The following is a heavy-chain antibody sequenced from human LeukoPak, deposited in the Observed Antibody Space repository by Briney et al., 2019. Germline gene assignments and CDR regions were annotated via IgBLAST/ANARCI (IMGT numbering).Heavy chain of an antibody. CDR3: AKDAAGDYYDTSGSYPYYYYYYMDV. D-gene: IGHD3-22*01. V-gene: IGHV3-30*02. Sequence: GGSLRLSCAASGFTFSNYGMHWVRQAPGKGLDWVAFIRYDGTNKYYADSVKGRFTISRDNSKNTLYLQMNSLRAEDTVVYYCAKDAAGDYYDTSGSYPYYYYYYMDVWGKGTTVTVSS. CDR1: GFTFSNYG. J-gene: IGHJ6*03. CDR2: IRYDGTNK.